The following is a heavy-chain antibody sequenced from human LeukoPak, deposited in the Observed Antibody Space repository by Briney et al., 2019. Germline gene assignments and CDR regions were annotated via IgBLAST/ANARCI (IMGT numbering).Heavy chain of an antibody. CDR3: ARPKSSGWTTFDY. Sequence: SETLSLTCAVYGGSFSGYYWSWIRQPPGKGLEWIGEINHSGSTNYNPSLKSRVTISVDTSKNQFSLKLSSVTAADTAVYYCARPKSSGWTTFDYWGQGTLVTVSS. CDR1: GGSFSGYY. D-gene: IGHD6-19*01. V-gene: IGHV4-34*01. J-gene: IGHJ4*02. CDR2: INHSGST.